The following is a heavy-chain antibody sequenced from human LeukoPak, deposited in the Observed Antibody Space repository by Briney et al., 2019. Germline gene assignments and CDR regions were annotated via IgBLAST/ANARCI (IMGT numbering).Heavy chain of an antibody. CDR1: GFTFSTYT. D-gene: IGHD6-13*01. Sequence: GGSLRLSCAAPGFTFSTYTMNWVRQAPGKGLEWVSSISSSSYFIYYADSMRGRFTISRDNAKNSLYLQMNSLKPEDTAVYYCARVAEAAAFDSWGQGTLVTVSS. CDR2: ISSSSYFI. V-gene: IGHV3-21*06. J-gene: IGHJ4*02. CDR3: ARVAEAAAFDS.